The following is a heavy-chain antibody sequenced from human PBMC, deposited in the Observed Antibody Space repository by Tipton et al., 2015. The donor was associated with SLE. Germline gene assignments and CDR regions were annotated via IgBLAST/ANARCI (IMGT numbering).Heavy chain of an antibody. CDR2: ISGTGGTT. V-gene: IGHV3-48*03. J-gene: IGHJ4*02. D-gene: IGHD3-10*01. Sequence: SLRLSCAASGFTFSSYAMNWVRQAPGKGLEWVSIISGTGGTTFYADSVKARFTISRDNAKNSLFLQMDSLRAEDTAVYYCARSGTLRGQGTLVSVS. CDR1: GFTFSSYA. CDR3: ARSGTL.